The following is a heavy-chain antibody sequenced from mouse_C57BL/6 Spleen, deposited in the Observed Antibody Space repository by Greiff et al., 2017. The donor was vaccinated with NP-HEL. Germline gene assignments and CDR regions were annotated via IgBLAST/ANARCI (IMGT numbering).Heavy chain of an antibody. CDR2: IYPGDGDT. D-gene: IGHD2-5*01. V-gene: IGHV1-82*01. J-gene: IGHJ4*01. Sequence: VQLQQSGPELVKPGASVKISCKASGYAFSSSWMNWVKQRPGKGLEWIGRIYPGDGDTNYNGKFKGKATLTADKSSSTAYMQLSSLTSEDSAVYFCARGDSNSAMDYWGQGTSVTVSS. CDR3: ARGDSNSAMDY. CDR1: GYAFSSSW.